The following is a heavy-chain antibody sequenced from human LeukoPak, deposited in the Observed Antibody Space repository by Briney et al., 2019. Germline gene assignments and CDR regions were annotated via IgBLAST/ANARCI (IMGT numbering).Heavy chain of an antibody. V-gene: IGHV4-34*01. J-gene: IGHJ4*02. D-gene: IGHD6-13*01. CDR3: ARSQQLPMHAVDY. Sequence: PSETLSLTCAVYGGSFSGYYWSWIRQPPGKGLEWIGEINHSGSTNYNPSLKSRVTISVDTSKNQFSLKLSSVTAADTAVYYCARSQQLPMHAVDYWGQGTLVTVSS. CDR1: GGSFSGYY. CDR2: INHSGST.